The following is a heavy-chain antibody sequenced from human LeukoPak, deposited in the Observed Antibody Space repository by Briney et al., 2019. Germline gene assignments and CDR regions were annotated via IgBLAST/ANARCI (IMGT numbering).Heavy chain of an antibody. Sequence: HSGGSLRLCCTASGFTFGDYAMSWFRQAPGKGLEWVGFIRSKAYGGTTEYAASVKGRFTVSRDDSNSIAYLQMDSLKTEDTAVYYCGRRGHISGPNWFDPWGQGTLVAVSS. CDR2: IRSKAYGGTT. J-gene: IGHJ5*02. V-gene: IGHV3-49*03. CDR1: GFTFGDYA. D-gene: IGHD6-25*01. CDR3: GRRGHISGPNWFDP.